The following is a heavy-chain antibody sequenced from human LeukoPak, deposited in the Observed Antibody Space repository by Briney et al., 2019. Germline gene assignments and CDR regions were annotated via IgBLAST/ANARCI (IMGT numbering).Heavy chain of an antibody. D-gene: IGHD5-24*01. Sequence: ASVKVSCKASGYTFTNYGITWVRQAPGQGLEWMGWISAYNGNTNYAQKLQGRVTLTTDTSTSTAYMELRSLRSDDTAVYYCARGGDGYSPFDYWGQGTLVTVSS. CDR3: ARGGDGYSPFDY. CDR2: ISAYNGNT. J-gene: IGHJ4*02. CDR1: GYTFTNYG. V-gene: IGHV1-18*01.